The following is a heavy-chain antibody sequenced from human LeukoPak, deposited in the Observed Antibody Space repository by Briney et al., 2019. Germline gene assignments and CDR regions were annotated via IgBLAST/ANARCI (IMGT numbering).Heavy chain of an antibody. CDR2: ISYDGSNK. Sequence: GGSLRLSCAASGFTFSSYVMHWVRQAPGKGLEWVAVISYDGSNKYYADSVKGRFTISRDNSKNTLFLQMNSLRTEDTAVYFCARANWAGIEAPATDYWGQGTLVTVSS. J-gene: IGHJ4*02. V-gene: IGHV3-30-3*01. CDR1: GFTFSSYV. D-gene: IGHD2-15*01. CDR3: ARANWAGIEAPATDY.